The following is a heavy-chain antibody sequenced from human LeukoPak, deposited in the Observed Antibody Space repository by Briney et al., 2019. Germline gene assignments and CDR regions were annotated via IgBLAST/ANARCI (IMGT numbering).Heavy chain of an antibody. V-gene: IGHV3-23*01. CDR3: VREATGYSFADY. D-gene: IGHD1-26*01. CDR2: LNGDNT. CDR1: GFTFSNFA. Sequence: GGSLRLSCAASGFTFSNFAMSWIRQAPGKGLEWVSALNGDNTYYADSVKGRFTVSRDNSKNTLYLQMNSLTAEDTAVYYCVREATGYSFADYWGQGTLVTVSS. J-gene: IGHJ4*02.